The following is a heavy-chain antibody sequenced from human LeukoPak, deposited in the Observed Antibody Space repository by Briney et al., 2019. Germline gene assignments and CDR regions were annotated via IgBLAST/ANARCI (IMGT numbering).Heavy chain of an antibody. V-gene: IGHV3-74*01. CDR3: ARGTARFDY. J-gene: IGHJ4*02. Sequence: GGSLRLSCAASGFTLSSYWMHWVRQVPGKGLVWVSRINTDGSSINYADSVKGRFTISRDNAKNTLYLQMSSLRAEDTAVYYCARGTARFDYWGQGTLVSVSS. CDR1: GFTLSSYW. CDR2: INTDGSSI.